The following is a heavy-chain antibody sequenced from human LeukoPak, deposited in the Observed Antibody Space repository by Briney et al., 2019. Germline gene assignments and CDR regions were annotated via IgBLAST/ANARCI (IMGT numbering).Heavy chain of an antibody. D-gene: IGHD3-22*01. CDR3: ARPRYYYDSSGYYHYWYFDL. CDR1: GGSISSYY. Sequence: TSETLSLTCTVSGGSISSYYWSWIRQPAGKGLEWIGRIYTSGSTNYNPSLKSRVTTSADTSKNQFSLKLSSVTAADTAVYYCARPRYYYDSSGYYHYWYFDLWGRGTLVTVSS. V-gene: IGHV4-4*07. J-gene: IGHJ2*01. CDR2: IYTSGST.